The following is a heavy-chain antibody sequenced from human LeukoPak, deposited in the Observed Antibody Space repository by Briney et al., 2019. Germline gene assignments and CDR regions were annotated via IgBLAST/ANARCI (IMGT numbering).Heavy chain of an antibody. J-gene: IGHJ6*02. CDR2: TYYRSKWYN. Sequence: SQTLSLTCTISGDSVSSNSAAWNWIRQSPSSGLEWLVRTYYRSKWYNDYAVSVKSRITINQDTSKNQFSLQLNSVTPEDTAVYYCARELGYCSSTSCYYYYGMDVWGQGTTVTVSS. CDR1: GDSVSSNSAA. V-gene: IGHV6-1*01. D-gene: IGHD2-2*01. CDR3: ARELGYCSSTSCYYYYGMDV.